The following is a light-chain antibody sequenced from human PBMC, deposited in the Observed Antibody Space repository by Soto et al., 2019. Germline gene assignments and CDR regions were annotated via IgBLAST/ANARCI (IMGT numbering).Light chain of an antibody. CDR1: QSVRSSS. CDR2: GAS. J-gene: IGKJ1*01. CDR3: QQYGSSRT. V-gene: IGKV3-20*01. Sequence: EIVLTQSPGTLSLSPGERATLSCRASQSVRSSSLAWYQQKPGQAPRLLIYGASSRATGIPVRFSGSGSGTDFTLTISRLEPEDFAVYYCQQYGSSRTFGQGTKVDIK.